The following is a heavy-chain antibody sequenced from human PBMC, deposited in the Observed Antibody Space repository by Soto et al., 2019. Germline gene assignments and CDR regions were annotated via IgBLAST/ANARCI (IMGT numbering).Heavy chain of an antibody. D-gene: IGHD2-21*02. CDR3: AHRLTATAFDI. CDR2: IYWDDDK. CDR1: GFSLSTSRVA. V-gene: IGHV2-5*02. Sequence: SGPTLVNPTQTLSLTCTFSGFSLSTSRVAVGWIRQPPGKALEWLALIYWDDDKRYSPSMKGRLTITRDTSKNQVVLIMTNMDPEDTATYYCAHRLTATAFDIWGQGTMVTVSS. J-gene: IGHJ3*02.